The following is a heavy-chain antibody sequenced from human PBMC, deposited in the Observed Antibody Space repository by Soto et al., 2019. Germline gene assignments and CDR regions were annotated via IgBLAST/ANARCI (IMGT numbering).Heavy chain of an antibody. V-gene: IGHV1-69*13. CDR3: ARTHIVVVTATLTYGMDV. J-gene: IGHJ6*02. Sequence: SVKVSCKASGGAFSSYAISWVRQAPGQGLEWMGGIIPIFGTANYAQKFQGRVTITADESTSTAYMELSSLRSEDTAVYYCARTHIVVVTATLTYGMDVWGQGTTVTVSS. D-gene: IGHD2-21*02. CDR2: IIPIFGTA. CDR1: GGAFSSYA.